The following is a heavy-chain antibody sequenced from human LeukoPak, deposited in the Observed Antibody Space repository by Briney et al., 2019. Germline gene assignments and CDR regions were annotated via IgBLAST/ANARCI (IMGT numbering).Heavy chain of an antibody. D-gene: IGHD6-13*01. J-gene: IGHJ6*03. CDR1: GYTFTSYY. CDR2: INPSGGST. Sequence: GASVKVSCKASGYTFTSYYMHWVRQAPGQGLEWMGIINPSGGSTSYAQKFQGRVTMTRDMSTSTVYMELSSLRSEDTAVYYCARDSSSWSFYYYMDVWGKGTTVTVSS. V-gene: IGHV1-46*01. CDR3: ARDSSSWSFYYYMDV.